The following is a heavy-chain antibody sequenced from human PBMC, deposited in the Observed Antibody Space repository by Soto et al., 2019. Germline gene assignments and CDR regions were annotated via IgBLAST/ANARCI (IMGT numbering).Heavy chain of an antibody. CDR3: ARCWEYSSSWWQVGVDP. J-gene: IGHJ5*02. CDR2: INPSGGST. D-gene: IGHD6-13*01. V-gene: IGHV1-46*01. Sequence: ASVKVSWKASGYTFTSYYMHWVRQAPGQGLEWMGIINPSGGSTSYAQKFQGRVTMTRDTSTSTVYMELSSLRSEDTAVYYCARCWEYSSSWWQVGVDPWGQGTLVTVSS. CDR1: GYTFTSYY.